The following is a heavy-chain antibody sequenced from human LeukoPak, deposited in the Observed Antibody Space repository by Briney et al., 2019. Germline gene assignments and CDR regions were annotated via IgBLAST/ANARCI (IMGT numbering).Heavy chain of an antibody. CDR3: ARGGNDYGDHGDAFDI. V-gene: IGHV1-69*13. CDR1: GGTFSSYA. J-gene: IGHJ3*02. Sequence: GASVKVSCKASGGTFSSYAISWVRQAPGQGLEWMGGIIPIFGTANYAQKFQGRVTITADESTSTAYMELSSLRSEDTAVYYCARGGNDYGDHGDAFDIWGQGTMVTVSS. CDR2: IIPIFGTA. D-gene: IGHD4-17*01.